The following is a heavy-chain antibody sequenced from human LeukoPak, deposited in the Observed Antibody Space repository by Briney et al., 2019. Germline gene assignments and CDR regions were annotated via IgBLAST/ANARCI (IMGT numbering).Heavy chain of an antibody. CDR1: GFSFSSYG. CDR3: AKGMTVVALGLDY. Sequence: GGSLRLSRAASGFSFSSYGISWVRQAPGKGLQWVSSISGSGGSTWYADSVKGRFTISRDNSKNTLYLHMNIVRDEDTAVYYCAKGMTVVALGLDYWGQGALVTVSS. V-gene: IGHV3-23*01. D-gene: IGHD2-15*01. CDR2: ISGSGGST. J-gene: IGHJ4*02.